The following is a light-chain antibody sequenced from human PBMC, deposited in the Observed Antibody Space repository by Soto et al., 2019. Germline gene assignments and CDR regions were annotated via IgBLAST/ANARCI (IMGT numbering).Light chain of an antibody. Sequence: QSALTQPASVSGSPGQSISISCTGPSXDVGDYISVSWFQQHPGKAPKLMIYEVSNRPSGVSNRFSGSKSANTASLTISGLQAEDEADYYCTSYTSSTTLYVFGTGTKVTVL. CDR2: EVS. J-gene: IGLJ1*01. CDR1: SXDVGDYIS. CDR3: TSYTSSTTLYV. V-gene: IGLV2-14*01.